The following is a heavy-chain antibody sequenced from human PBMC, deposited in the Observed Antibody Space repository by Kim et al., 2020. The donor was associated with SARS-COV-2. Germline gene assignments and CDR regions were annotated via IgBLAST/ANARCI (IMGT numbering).Heavy chain of an antibody. V-gene: IGHV1-24*01. J-gene: IGHJ6*02. CDR1: GYTLTELS. CDR2: FDPEDGET. Sequence: ASVKVSCKVSGYTLTELSMHWVRQAPGKGLEWMGGFDPEDGETIYAQKFQGRVTMTEDTSTDTAYMELSSLRSEDTAVYYCATGYCSSTSCPTVVNYYYYGMDVWGQVTTVTVSS. D-gene: IGHD2-2*01. CDR3: ATGYCSSTSCPTVVNYYYYGMDV.